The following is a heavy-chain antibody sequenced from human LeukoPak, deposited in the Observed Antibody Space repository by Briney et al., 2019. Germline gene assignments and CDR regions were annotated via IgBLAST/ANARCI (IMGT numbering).Heavy chain of an antibody. Sequence: GGSLRLSCAASGFTFSSNAMHWARQAPGKGLEWVAVITYDGSNKYYADSVKGRFTISRDNSKNTLYLQMNNLRAEDTAVYYCAGLRSSTSWHAFDIWGQGTMVTVSS. CDR3: AGLRSSTSWHAFDI. J-gene: IGHJ3*02. CDR2: ITYDGSNK. V-gene: IGHV3-30-3*01. D-gene: IGHD2-2*01. CDR1: GFTFSSNA.